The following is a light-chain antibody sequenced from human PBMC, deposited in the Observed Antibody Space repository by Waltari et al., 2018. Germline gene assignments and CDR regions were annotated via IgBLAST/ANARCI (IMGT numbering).Light chain of an antibody. CDR1: QSVLYSSNNKNY. J-gene: IGKJ4*01. CDR2: WAS. V-gene: IGKV4-1*01. Sequence: DIVMTQSADSLAVSLGERATINCKSSQSVLYSSNNKNYLAWYQQKPGQPPKLLIYWASTRESGVPDRFTGSGSGTDFTLTISSMQAEDVAVYYYQQYYSIPLTFGGGTTVEIK. CDR3: QQYYSIPLT.